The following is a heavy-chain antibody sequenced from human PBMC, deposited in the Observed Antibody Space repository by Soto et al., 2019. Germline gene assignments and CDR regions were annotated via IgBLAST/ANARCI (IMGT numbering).Heavy chain of an antibody. CDR1: GYTFTGYY. CDR3: ARDVGEGATAFDY. D-gene: IGHD1-26*01. V-gene: IGHV1-2*04. J-gene: IGHJ4*02. Sequence: GASVKVSCKASGYTFTGYYMHWVRQAPGQGLEWMGWINPNSGGTNYAQKFQGWVTMTRDTSISTAYMELSRLRSDDTAVYYCARDVGEGATAFDYWGQRTPVTVSS. CDR2: INPNSGGT.